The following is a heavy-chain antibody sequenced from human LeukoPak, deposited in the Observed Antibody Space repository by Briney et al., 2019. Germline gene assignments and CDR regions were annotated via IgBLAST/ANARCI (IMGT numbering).Heavy chain of an antibody. J-gene: IGHJ6*03. V-gene: IGHV4-34*01. CDR2: INHSGST. Sequence: PSETLSLTCAVYGGSFSGYYWSWIRQPPGKGLEWIGEINHSGSTNYNPSLKSRVTISVDTSKNQFSLKLSSVTAADTAVYYCAGDPHVYYYMDVWGKGTTVTVSS. CDR1: GGSFSGYY. CDR3: AGDPHVYYYMDV.